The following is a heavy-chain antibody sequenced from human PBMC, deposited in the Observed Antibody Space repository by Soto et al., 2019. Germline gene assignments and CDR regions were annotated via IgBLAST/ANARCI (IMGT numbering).Heavy chain of an antibody. Sequence: EVQLVESGGGLVQPGGSLRLSCAASGFTFGSYSVNWVRQAPGKGLEWVAYISSSSNTIYYADSVKGRFTLSRDNGKNSLFLQMNSLRDEDTAVYYCALDPPGEGLRGHYFDSWGQGTLVTVSS. J-gene: IGHJ4*02. D-gene: IGHD1-26*01. CDR2: ISSSSNTI. V-gene: IGHV3-48*02. CDR3: ALDPPGEGLRGHYFDS. CDR1: GFTFGSYS.